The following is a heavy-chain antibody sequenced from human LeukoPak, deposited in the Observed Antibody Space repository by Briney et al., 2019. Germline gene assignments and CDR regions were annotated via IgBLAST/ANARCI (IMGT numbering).Heavy chain of an antibody. D-gene: IGHD5-24*01. V-gene: IGHV3-21*01. J-gene: IGHJ4*02. CDR3: ARAPYLEMATVKNGY. CDR1: XXXXXSXX. CDR2: XSSSSSYI. Sequence: PGXSLRLSCAASXXXXXSXXMNWVRXAXGKXLXXVXXXSSSSSYIYYADSVKGRFTISRDNAKNSLYLQMNSLRAEDTAVYYCARAPYLEMATVKNGYWGQGTLVTVSS.